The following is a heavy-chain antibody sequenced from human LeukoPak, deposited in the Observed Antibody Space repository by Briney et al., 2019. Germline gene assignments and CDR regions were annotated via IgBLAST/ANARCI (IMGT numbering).Heavy chain of an antibody. CDR1: GYTITGYY. J-gene: IGHJ4*02. CDR3: ARVPKATPGHFDY. CDR2: INPNSGGT. Sequence: ASVKVSCKASGYTITGYYMHWVRQAPGQGLERMGWINPNSGGTNYAQKFKGRVTMTRDTSISTAYMELSRLRSDDTAVYYCARVPKATPGHFDYWGQGTLVTVSS. V-gene: IGHV1-2*02.